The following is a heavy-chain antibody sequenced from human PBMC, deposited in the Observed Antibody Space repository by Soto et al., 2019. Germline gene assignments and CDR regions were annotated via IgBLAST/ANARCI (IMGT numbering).Heavy chain of an antibody. CDR3: AHRVPYNSYWDVGWFDP. CDR2: IYWDGDR. J-gene: IGHJ5*02. D-gene: IGHD1-20*01. CDR1: GFSLTSSGVG. V-gene: IGHV2-5*02. Sequence: QITLKESGPTLLEPTQTLTLTCSFSGFSLTSSGVGVGWLRQAPGKALECLGIIYWDGDRRYNPSLRQRLTITKDASQNQVVRTMTYMEPVDTATYYCAHRVPYNSYWDVGWFDPWGQGTLVTVS.